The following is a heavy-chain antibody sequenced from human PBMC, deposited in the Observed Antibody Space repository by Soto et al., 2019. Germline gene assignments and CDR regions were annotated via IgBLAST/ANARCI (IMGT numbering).Heavy chain of an antibody. V-gene: IGHV1-69*13. D-gene: IGHD6-6*01. J-gene: IGHJ4*02. CDR2: IIPIFGTA. Sequence: ASVKVSCKASGGTFSSYAISWVRQAPGQGLEWMGGIIPIFGTANYAQKYQGRVTITADESTSTAYMELSSLRSEDTAVYYCARENRIAARPFDYCCQGTLVTVSS. CDR1: GGTFSSYA. CDR3: ARENRIAARPFDY.